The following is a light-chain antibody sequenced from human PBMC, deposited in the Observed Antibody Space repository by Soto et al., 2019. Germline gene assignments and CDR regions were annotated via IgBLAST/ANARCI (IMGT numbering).Light chain of an antibody. J-gene: IGKJ1*01. CDR2: DAT. CDR3: QHRGSWPRS. Sequence: DMVLTQSPATLSSSPGERATLSCTASQSVGTTFAWYKQQPGQAPRLLIHDATYRASGIPERFSGSGSGTAFSLSISRLEPDDFAVYYCQHRGSWPRSFGRGTKVDI. V-gene: IGKV3-11*01. CDR1: QSVGTT.